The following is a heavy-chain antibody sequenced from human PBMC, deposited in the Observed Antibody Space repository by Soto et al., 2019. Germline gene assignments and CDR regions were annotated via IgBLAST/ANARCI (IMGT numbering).Heavy chain of an antibody. J-gene: IGHJ4*02. CDR2: FYYSGST. D-gene: IGHD2-2*01. CDR3: ARVCARRAVLAN. V-gene: IGHV4-61*01. CDR1: GGFVGSGNYY. Sequence: PSETLSLTCTVSGGFVGSGNYYWSWIRQPPGKGLEWIGYFYYSGSTNYNPSLKSRVTISADTSRNQFSLRLSSVTTADTAVYYCARVCARRAVLANWGQRTLVTVSS.